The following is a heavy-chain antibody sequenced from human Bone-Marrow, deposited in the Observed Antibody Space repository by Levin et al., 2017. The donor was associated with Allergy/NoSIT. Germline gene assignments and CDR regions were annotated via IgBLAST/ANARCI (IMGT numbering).Heavy chain of an antibody. D-gene: IGHD2/OR15-2a*01. J-gene: IGHJ4*02. CDR1: GFTFSNYG. V-gene: IGHV3-30*18. Sequence: AGGSLRLSCAASGFTFSNYGMHWVRQAPGKGLDWVSVISYDGKLKYYADSVKGRFTISRDNSKNTLYLQMNGLRVDDTAVYYCAKENIPRVATGLDYWGQGTLVTVSS. CDR2: ISYDGKLK. CDR3: AKENIPRVATGLDY.